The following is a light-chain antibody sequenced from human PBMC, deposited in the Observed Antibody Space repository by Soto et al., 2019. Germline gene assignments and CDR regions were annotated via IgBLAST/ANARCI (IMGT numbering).Light chain of an antibody. CDR3: QSHDSSLSGYV. CDR1: GSNIGAGYD. CDR2: GNS. V-gene: IGLV1-40*01. Sequence: QSVLTQPPSVSGAPGQRVTISCTGSGSNIGAGYDVHWYQQLPGTAPKLLIYGNSNRPSGVPDRFSGSRSGTSASLAITGLQAEDEADYYCQSHDSSLSGYVFGTGTRSPS. J-gene: IGLJ1*01.